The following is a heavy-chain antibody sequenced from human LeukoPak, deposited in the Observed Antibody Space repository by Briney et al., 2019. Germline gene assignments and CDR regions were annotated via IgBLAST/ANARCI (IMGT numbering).Heavy chain of an antibody. CDR1: GYTFTSYG. J-gene: IGHJ4*02. V-gene: IGHV1-18*01. CDR2: ISAYNGNT. CDR3: ARDPVGATSPGQFDY. Sequence: ASVTVSCTASGYTFTSYGIRWVRQAPGQGLAGMGWISAYNGNTNYAQKLQGRVTMTTDTSTSTAYMELRSLRSDDTAVYYCARDPVGATSPGQFDYSGQGTLVTVSS. D-gene: IGHD1-26*01.